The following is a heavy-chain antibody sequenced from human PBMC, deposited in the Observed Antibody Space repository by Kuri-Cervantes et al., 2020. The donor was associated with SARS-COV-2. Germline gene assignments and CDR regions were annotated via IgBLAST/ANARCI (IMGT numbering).Heavy chain of an antibody. Sequence: GESLKISCAASGFTFSNAWMNCVRQAPGKGLEWVSAISGSGGSTYYADSVKGRFTISRDNSKNTLYLQMNSLRAEDTAVYYCAKELERLMVGPETDDYWGQGTLVTVSS. CDR3: AKELERLMVGPETDDY. CDR2: ISGSGGST. J-gene: IGHJ4*02. CDR1: GFTFSNAW. V-gene: IGHV3-23*01. D-gene: IGHD1-1*01.